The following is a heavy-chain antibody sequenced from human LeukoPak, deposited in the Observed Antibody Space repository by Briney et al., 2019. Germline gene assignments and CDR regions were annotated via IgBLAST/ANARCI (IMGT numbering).Heavy chain of an antibody. Sequence: GESLKISCKGSGFTNSWIGWVRQMPGKGLEWMGIIYSGDSDTRYSPSFQGQVTISADKSISTAYLQWNSLKASDTATYYCARHSYGFDYWGQGTLVTVSS. J-gene: IGHJ4*02. CDR3: ARHSYGFDY. CDR1: GFTNSW. V-gene: IGHV5-51*01. D-gene: IGHD3-10*01. CDR2: IYSGDSDT.